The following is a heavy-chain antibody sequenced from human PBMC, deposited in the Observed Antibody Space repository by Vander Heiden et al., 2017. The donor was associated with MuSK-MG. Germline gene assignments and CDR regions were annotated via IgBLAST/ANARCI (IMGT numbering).Heavy chain of an antibody. CDR2: IIPILGIA. V-gene: IGHV1-69*10. D-gene: IGHD3-22*01. CDR1: GGTFSSYA. Sequence: QVQLVQSGAEVKKPGSSVKVSCKASGGTFSSYAISWVRQAPGQGLEWMGGIIPILGIANYAQKFQGRVTITADKSTSTAYMELSSLRSEDTAVFYCARVNYYESSGYYSPFDYWGQGTLVTVSS. J-gene: IGHJ4*02. CDR3: ARVNYYESSGYYSPFDY.